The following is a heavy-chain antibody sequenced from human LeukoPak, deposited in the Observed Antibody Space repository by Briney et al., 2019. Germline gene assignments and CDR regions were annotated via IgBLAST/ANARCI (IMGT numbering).Heavy chain of an antibody. Sequence: SVKVSCKASGGTFSSYAISWVRQAPGQGLEWMGGIIPIFGTANYAQKFQGRVTITADESTSTAYMELRSLRADDTAVYYCARDKRGAFDIWGQGTMISVSS. CDR1: GGTFSSYA. J-gene: IGHJ3*02. CDR2: IIPIFGTA. V-gene: IGHV1-69*01. CDR3: ARDKRGAFDI. D-gene: IGHD3-10*01.